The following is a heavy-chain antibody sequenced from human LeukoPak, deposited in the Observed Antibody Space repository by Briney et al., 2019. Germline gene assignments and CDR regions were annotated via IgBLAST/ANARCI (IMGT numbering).Heavy chain of an antibody. Sequence: SEKVSCKASGGTFSSYAISWVRQAPGQGLEWMGGIIPIFGTANYAQKFQGRVTITTDESTSTAYMELSSLRSEDTAVYYCGVGPQRRYYYYYYYMDVWGKGTTVTVSS. V-gene: IGHV1-69*05. J-gene: IGHJ6*03. CDR3: GVGPQRRYYYYYYYMDV. CDR2: IIPIFGTA. CDR1: GGTFSSYA.